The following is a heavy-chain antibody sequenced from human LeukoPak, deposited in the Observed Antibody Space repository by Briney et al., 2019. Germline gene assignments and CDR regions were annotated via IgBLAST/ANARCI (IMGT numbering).Heavy chain of an antibody. CDR2: MNPNSGNT. Sequence: ASVKVSCKASGYTFTSYDINWVRQATGQGLELMGWMNPNSGNTGYAQKFQGRVTMTRDTSIRTAYMELSSLRSEDTAVYYCARGSRRYYDSPDFDYWGQGTLVTVSS. CDR1: GYTFTSYD. CDR3: ARGSRRYYDSPDFDY. J-gene: IGHJ4*02. V-gene: IGHV1-8*01. D-gene: IGHD3-22*01.